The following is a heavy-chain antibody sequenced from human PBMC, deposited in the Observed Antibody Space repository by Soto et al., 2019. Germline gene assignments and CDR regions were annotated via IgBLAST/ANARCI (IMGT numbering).Heavy chain of an antibody. V-gene: IGHV3-23*01. CDR1: GFTFSSYA. CDR2: ISGSGGST. J-gene: IGHJ3*02. D-gene: IGHD2-2*01. CDR3: DKYRGAPADAFDN. Sequence: GGSLRLSCAASGFTFSSYAMSWVRQAPGKGLEWVSAISGSGGSTYYADSVKGRFTISRDTSKNTLYLQMNSLRAEDAAVYSCDKYRGAPADAFDNWGQGTMVTVSS.